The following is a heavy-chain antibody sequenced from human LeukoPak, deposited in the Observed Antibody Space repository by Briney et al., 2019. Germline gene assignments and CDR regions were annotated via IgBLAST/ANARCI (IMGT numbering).Heavy chain of an antibody. J-gene: IGHJ4*02. Sequence: SETLSLTCTVSGGSISSYYWSWIRQPPGKGLEWIGYIYYSGSTNYNPSLKSRVTISVDTSKNQFSLKLSSVTAEDTAVYYCARGFIVAAGTGPLSDWGQGTLVTVSS. CDR1: GGSISSYY. CDR2: IYYSGST. D-gene: IGHD6-13*01. CDR3: ARGFIVAAGTGPLSD. V-gene: IGHV4-59*01.